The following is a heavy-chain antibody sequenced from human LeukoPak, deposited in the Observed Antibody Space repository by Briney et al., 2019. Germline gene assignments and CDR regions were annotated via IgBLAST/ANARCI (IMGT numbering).Heavy chain of an antibody. CDR3: AKDIVVVVAAYFDY. CDR2: ISGSGGST. Sequence: GGXXRXXCAASGFTFSXYXMSWVXQAPGKGXXXXSAISGSGGSTYYADSVKGRFTISRDNSKNTLYLQMNSLRAEDTAVYYCAKDIVVVVAAYFDYWGQGTLVTVSS. D-gene: IGHD2-15*01. CDR1: GFTFSXYX. J-gene: IGHJ4*02. V-gene: IGHV3-23*01.